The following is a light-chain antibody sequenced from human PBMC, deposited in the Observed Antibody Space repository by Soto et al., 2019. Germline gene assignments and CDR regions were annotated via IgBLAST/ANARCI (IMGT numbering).Light chain of an antibody. V-gene: IGLV1-40*01. CDR3: QSYDSSLSGWV. CDR2: ANS. J-gene: IGLJ3*02. CDR1: SSYIGAGYD. Sequence: QSVLTQPPSVSGAPGQRVTISCTGSSSYIGAGYDVHWYQQLPGTAPKLLIYANSNRPSGVPDRFSGSKSGTSASLAITGLQAEAEADYYCQSYDSSLSGWVFGGGTKLTVL.